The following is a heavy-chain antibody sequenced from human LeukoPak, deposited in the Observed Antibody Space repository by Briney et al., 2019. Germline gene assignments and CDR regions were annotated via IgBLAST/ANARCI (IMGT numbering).Heavy chain of an antibody. V-gene: IGHV3-21*01. Sequence: GGSLRLSCAASGFTFSSYSMNWVRQAPGKGLEWVSSISSSSSYIYYADSVKGRFTISRDNAKNSLYLQMNSLGAEDTAVYYCARVNLLYSSTPDAFDIWGQGTMVTVSS. CDR2: ISSSSSYI. CDR3: ARVNLLYSSTPDAFDI. CDR1: GFTFSSYS. J-gene: IGHJ3*02. D-gene: IGHD6-13*01.